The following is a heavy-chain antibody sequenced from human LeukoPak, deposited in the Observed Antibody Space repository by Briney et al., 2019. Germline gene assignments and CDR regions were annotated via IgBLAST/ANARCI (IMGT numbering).Heavy chain of an antibody. CDR3: ARISSVVTPEVYYYYYMDV. J-gene: IGHJ6*03. D-gene: IGHD4-23*01. V-gene: IGHV3-11*01. CDR2: ISSSGSTI. Sequence: GGSLRLSCAASGFTFSDYYMSWIRQAPGKGLEWVSYISSSGSTIYYADSVKGRFTISRDNAKNSLYLQMNSLRAEDTAVYYCARISSVVTPEVYYYYYMDVWGKGTTVTVSS. CDR1: GFTFSDYY.